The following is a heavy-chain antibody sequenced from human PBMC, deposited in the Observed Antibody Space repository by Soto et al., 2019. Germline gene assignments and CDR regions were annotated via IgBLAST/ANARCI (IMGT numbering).Heavy chain of an antibody. CDR1: GVRFTSSA. D-gene: IGHD3-3*01. CDR3: AAGTQSDFWSGYYYYYYGMDV. J-gene: IGHJ6*02. V-gene: IGHV1-58*01. CDR2: IVVGSGNT. Sequence: GTSVKLSCEACGVRFTSSAVQWVRQARKQRLEWIGWIVVGSGNTNYAQKFQERVTITRDMSTSTAYMELSSLRSEDTAVYYCAAGTQSDFWSGYYYYYYGMDVWGQGTTVTVSS.